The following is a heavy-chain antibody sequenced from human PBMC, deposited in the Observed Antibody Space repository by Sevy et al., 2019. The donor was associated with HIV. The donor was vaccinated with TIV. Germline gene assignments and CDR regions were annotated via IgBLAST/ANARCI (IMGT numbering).Heavy chain of an antibody. J-gene: IGHJ3*02. CDR2: ISSSRSYI. V-gene: IGHV3-21*01. Sequence: GWSLRLSCAASGFTFSSYSMNWVRQAPGKGLEWVSSISSSRSYIYDADSVKGRFTISRDNAKNSLYLQMNSLRAEDTAVYYCARAGSHYHIECAFDIWGQGTKVTVSS. CDR1: GFTFSSYS. CDR3: ARAGSHYHIECAFDI. D-gene: IGHD3-22*01.